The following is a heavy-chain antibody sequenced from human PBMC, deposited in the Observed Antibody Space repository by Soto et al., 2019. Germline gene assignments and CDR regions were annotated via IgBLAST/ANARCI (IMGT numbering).Heavy chain of an antibody. CDR3: ARDVGVVAYYYYGMDV. J-gene: IGHJ6*02. CDR1: RGTFISYA. CDR2: IIPIFGTA. V-gene: IGHV1-69*13. Sequence: SVKVSVKASRGTFISYAIRWVRQAPGQGLEWMGGIIPIFGTANYAQKFQGRVTITADESTSTAYMELSSLRSEDTAVYYCARDVGVVAYYYYGMDVWGQGTTVTVSS. D-gene: IGHD3-3*01.